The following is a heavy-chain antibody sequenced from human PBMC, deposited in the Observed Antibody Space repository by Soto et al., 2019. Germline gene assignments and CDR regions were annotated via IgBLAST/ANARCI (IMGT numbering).Heavy chain of an antibody. CDR2: INSDGSTT. CDR1: GFTFSNYW. V-gene: IGHV3-74*01. CDR3: ARGNYYSMDV. Sequence: EVQLVESGGGLVQPGGSLRLSCAATGFTFSNYWMHRVRQTPGKGLVWVSRINSDGSTTNYADSVKGRFTISRDSAKNTLYLQMNSLRAEDTAVYYCARGNYYSMDVWGQGTTVTLSS. J-gene: IGHJ6*02.